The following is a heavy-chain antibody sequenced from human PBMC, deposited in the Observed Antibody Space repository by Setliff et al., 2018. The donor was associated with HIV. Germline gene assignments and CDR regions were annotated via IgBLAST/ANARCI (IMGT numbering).Heavy chain of an antibody. CDR1: GGTFSSYV. CDR2: INTETGNP. V-gene: IGHV7-4-1*02. Sequence: ASVKVSCKASGGTFSSYVISWVRQARGQGLEWMGWINTETGNPMYAQGFRGRFVFSLDTSVSTAYLQITSLKTEDTAMYYCARVGSYWSTFDYWGQGARVTVSS. D-gene: IGHD1-26*01. CDR3: ARVGSYWSTFDY. J-gene: IGHJ4*02.